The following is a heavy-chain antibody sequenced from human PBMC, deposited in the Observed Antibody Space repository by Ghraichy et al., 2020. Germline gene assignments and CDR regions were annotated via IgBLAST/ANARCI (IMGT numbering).Heavy chain of an antibody. Sequence: GGSLRLSCAASGFTFSSYAMSWVRQAPGKGLEWVSAISGSGGSTYYADSVKGRFTISRDNSKNTLYLQMNSLRAEDTAVYYCAKFTNQGGWVLWYYGMDVWGQGTTVTVSS. CDR2: ISGSGGST. D-gene: IGHD2/OR15-2a*01. J-gene: IGHJ6*02. CDR1: GFTFSSYA. CDR3: AKFTNQGGWVLWYYGMDV. V-gene: IGHV3-23*01.